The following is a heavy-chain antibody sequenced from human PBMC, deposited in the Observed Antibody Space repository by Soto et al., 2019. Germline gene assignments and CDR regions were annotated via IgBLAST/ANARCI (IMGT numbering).Heavy chain of an antibody. J-gene: IGHJ3*02. CDR2: IYYSGST. CDR3: ARQCDCSGGSCYNAFDI. V-gene: IGHV4-39*01. D-gene: IGHD2-15*01. Sequence: PSETLSLTCTVSGGSISSSSYYWGWIRQPPGKGLEWIGSIYYSGSTYYNPSLKSRVTISVDTSKNQFSLKLSSVTAADTAVYYCARQCDCSGGSCYNAFDIWGQGTMVTVSS. CDR1: GGSISSSSYY.